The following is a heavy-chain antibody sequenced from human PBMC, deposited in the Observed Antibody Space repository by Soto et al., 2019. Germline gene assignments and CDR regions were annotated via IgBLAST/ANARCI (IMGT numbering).Heavy chain of an antibody. V-gene: IGHV4-59*08. CDR1: GASLSPNY. Sequence: QVQLQESGPGLVKPSETLSLRCSVSGASLSPNYWSWFRQPPGKGLQWIGYICYAGTTTYHPSLKSRLTISLNTSKNEVSLELTSVTAADTAVYYCARLGAFYQALDSWGQGALVTVSS. CDR2: ICYAGTT. J-gene: IGHJ4*02. D-gene: IGHD2-2*01. CDR3: ARLGAFYQALDS.